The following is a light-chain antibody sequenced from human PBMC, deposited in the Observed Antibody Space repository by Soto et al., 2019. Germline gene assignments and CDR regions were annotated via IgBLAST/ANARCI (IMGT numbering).Light chain of an antibody. CDR1: QGISNY. J-gene: IGKJ1*01. Sequence: DIQMTQSPSSLSASVGDRVTITCRASQGISNYLAWYQQQPGKVPKLLIYVASTLQSGVPSRFSGSGSGTDFTLTISSLQPEDVATYYCQKYNSAPWTFGQGTRVEIK. CDR2: VAS. V-gene: IGKV1-27*01. CDR3: QKYNSAPWT.